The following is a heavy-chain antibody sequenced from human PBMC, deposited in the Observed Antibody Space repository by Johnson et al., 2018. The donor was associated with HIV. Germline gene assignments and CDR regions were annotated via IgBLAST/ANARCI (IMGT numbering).Heavy chain of an antibody. CDR1: GFTFSSHA. V-gene: IGHV3-23*04. CDR2: ISVSGCST. D-gene: IGHD1-26*01. J-gene: IGHJ3*02. Sequence: VQLVASGGALVQPGGSLRLSCAASGFTFSSHAMSWVRQAPGKGQEWVSAISVSGCSTYYADSVKGRFTISRDNSTNTLYLQMNSLRAEDTAVYYCAKDRRIVGATTGISDYDLAAFDIWGQGTMVTVSS. CDR3: AKDRRIVGATTGISDYDLAAFDI.